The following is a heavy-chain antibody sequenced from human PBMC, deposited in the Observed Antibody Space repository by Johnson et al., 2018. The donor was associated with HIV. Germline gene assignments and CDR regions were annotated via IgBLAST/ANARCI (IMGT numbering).Heavy chain of an antibody. CDR1: GFTFSSYG. J-gene: IGHJ3*02. D-gene: IGHD1-26*01. CDR2: IRYDESNK. V-gene: IGHV3-30*02. CDR3: AKDRVGATSPQAQNAFDI. Sequence: QVQLVESGGGVVQPGGSLRLSCAASGFTFSSYGMHWVRQAPDKGLEWVAFIRYDESNKYYADSVKGRFTISRDNSKNTLYLQMNSLRAEDTAVYYCAKDRVGATSPQAQNAFDIWGQGTMVTVSS.